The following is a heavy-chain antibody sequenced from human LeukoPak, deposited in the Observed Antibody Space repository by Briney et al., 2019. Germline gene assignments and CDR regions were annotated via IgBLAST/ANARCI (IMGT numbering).Heavy chain of an antibody. D-gene: IGHD2-15*01. CDR1: GFTFSTYS. Sequence: GGSLRLSCAASGFTFSTYSMNWARQAPGKGLGWVSSISSSISNIYYADSVKGRFTISRDNAKNSLYLQMNSLRAEDTAVYYCARGYLRWSFDYWGQGTLVTVSS. J-gene: IGHJ4*02. V-gene: IGHV3-21*01. CDR2: ISSSISNI. CDR3: ARGYLRWSFDY.